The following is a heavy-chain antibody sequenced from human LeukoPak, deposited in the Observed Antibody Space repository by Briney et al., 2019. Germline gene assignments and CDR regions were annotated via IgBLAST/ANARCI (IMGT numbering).Heavy chain of an antibody. CDR3: AREATYYYDSSGYYYFDY. CDR1: GFTFSSYW. V-gene: IGHV3-7*01. Sequence: GGSLRLSCAASGFTFSSYWMSWVRQAPGKGLEWVANIKQDGSEKYYVDSVKGRFTISRDNAKNSLYLQMNSLRAEDTAVYYRAREATYYYDSSGYYYFDYWGQGTLVTVSS. CDR2: IKQDGSEK. D-gene: IGHD3-22*01. J-gene: IGHJ4*02.